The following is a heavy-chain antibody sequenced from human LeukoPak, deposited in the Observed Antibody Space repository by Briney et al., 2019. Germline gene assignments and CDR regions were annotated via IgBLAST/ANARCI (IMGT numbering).Heavy chain of an antibody. V-gene: IGHV4-34*01. J-gene: IGHJ6*02. CDR1: GGSFSGYY. Sequence: LETLSLTCAVYGGSFSGYYWSWIRQPPGKGLEWIGEINHSGSTNYNPSLKSRVTISVDTSKNQFSLKLSSVTAADTAVYYCARAGIITIFGVVTHYGMDVWGQGTTVTVSS. CDR2: INHSGST. D-gene: IGHD3-3*01. CDR3: ARAGIITIFGVVTHYGMDV.